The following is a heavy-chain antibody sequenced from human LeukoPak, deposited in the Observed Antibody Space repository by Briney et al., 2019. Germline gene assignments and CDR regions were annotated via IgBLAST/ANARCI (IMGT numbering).Heavy chain of an antibody. D-gene: IGHD3-22*01. V-gene: IGHV3-15*01. CDR3: TTGPYYYDSSVGY. Sequence: GGSLRLSCAASGFTFSSYSMNWVRQAPGKGLEWVGRIKSKTDGGTTDYAAPVKGRFTISRDDSKNTLYLQMNSLKTEDTAVYYCTTGPYYYDSSVGYWGQGTLVTVSS. J-gene: IGHJ4*02. CDR2: IKSKTDGGTT. CDR1: GFTFSSYS.